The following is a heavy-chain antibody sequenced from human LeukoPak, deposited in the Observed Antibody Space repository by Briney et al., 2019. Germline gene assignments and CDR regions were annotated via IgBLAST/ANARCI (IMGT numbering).Heavy chain of an antibody. CDR3: ARFNLVRGFIITGEANWFDP. Sequence: GGSLRLSCAASGSTFSSYAMSWVRQAPGKGLEWVSVISGSGEITHYADSVKGRFTISRDNSKNTLYLQMNSLRAEDTAVYCCARFNLVRGFIITGEANWFDPWGQGTLVTVSS. V-gene: IGHV3-23*01. CDR1: GSTFSSYA. J-gene: IGHJ5*02. D-gene: IGHD3-10*01. CDR2: ISGSGEIT.